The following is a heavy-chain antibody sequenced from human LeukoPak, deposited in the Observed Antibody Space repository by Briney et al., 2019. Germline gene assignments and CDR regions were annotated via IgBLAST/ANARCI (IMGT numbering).Heavy chain of an antibody. Sequence: PSQTLSLTCTVSGGSISSGDYYWSWIRQPPGKGLEWIGYIYYSGSTYYNPSLKSRVTISVDTSKKQFSLKLGSVTAADTAVYYCNYYGSGSPYAFDIWGQGTMVTVSS. D-gene: IGHD3-10*01. V-gene: IGHV4-30-4*01. CDR1: GGSISSGDYY. CDR2: IYYSGST. J-gene: IGHJ3*02. CDR3: NYYGSGSPYAFDI.